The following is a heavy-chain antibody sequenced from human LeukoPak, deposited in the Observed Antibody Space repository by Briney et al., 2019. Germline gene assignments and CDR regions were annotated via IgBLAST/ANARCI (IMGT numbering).Heavy chain of an antibody. Sequence: SGTLSLTCTVSGGSISSYYWSWIRQPPGKGLEWIGYIYYSGSTNYNPSLKSRVTISVDPSKNQFSLKLSSVTAADTAVYYCARDQSSGWLDYWGQGTLVTVSS. J-gene: IGHJ4*02. D-gene: IGHD6-19*01. CDR3: ARDQSSGWLDY. CDR1: GGSISSYY. CDR2: IYYSGST. V-gene: IGHV4-59*01.